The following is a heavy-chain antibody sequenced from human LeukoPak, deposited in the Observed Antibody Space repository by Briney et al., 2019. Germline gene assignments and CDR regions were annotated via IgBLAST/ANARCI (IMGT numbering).Heavy chain of an antibody. V-gene: IGHV3-23*01. Sequence: GGSLRLSCAASGFTFSSYAMSWVRQARGKGLEWVSAISGSGGSTYYADSVKGRFTISRDNSKNTLYLQMNSLRAEDTAVYYCAKDLPPWFGETNFDYWGQGTLVTVSS. CDR1: GFTFSSYA. CDR3: AKDLPPWFGETNFDY. J-gene: IGHJ4*02. CDR2: ISGSGGST. D-gene: IGHD3-10*01.